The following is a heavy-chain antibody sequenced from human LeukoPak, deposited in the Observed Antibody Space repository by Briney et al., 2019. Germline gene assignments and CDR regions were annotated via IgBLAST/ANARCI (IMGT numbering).Heavy chain of an antibody. D-gene: IGHD6-6*01. CDR2: ISSSSSTI. Sequence: GGSLRLSCAASGFTFSSYSMNWVRQAPGKGLEGVSYISSSSSTIYYAASVKGRFTISRENAKNSLYLQMTSLRAEDTAVYCCARDRIAARFPYYFDYWGQGTLVTVSS. V-gene: IGHV3-48*01. CDR3: ARDRIAARFPYYFDY. CDR1: GFTFSSYS. J-gene: IGHJ4*02.